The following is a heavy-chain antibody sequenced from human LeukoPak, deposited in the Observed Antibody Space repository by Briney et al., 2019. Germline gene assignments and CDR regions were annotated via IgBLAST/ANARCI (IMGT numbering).Heavy chain of an antibody. J-gene: IGHJ4*02. D-gene: IGHD6-19*01. Sequence: PGGPLRLSCAASGFTFSSYTIDWVRQAPGKGLEWVSSISSSSYVYFADSVKGRFTISRDNAKNSLYLQMNNLRAEDTAVYYCAREYGSLPTFDYWGLGTLVTVSS. CDR1: GFTFSSYT. CDR2: ISSSSYV. V-gene: IGHV3-21*01. CDR3: AREYGSLPTFDY.